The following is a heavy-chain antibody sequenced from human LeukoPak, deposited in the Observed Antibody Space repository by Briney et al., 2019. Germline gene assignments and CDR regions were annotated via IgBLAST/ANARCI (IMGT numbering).Heavy chain of an antibody. V-gene: IGHV1-69*05. D-gene: IGHD1-7*01. J-gene: IGHJ3*02. CDR3: VREPAGPLELRSRRAFDI. CDR1: GGTFSSYV. Sequence: SVKVSCEASGGTFSSYVISWVRQAPGQGLEWMGRIIPIFGTANYAQKFQGGVTITTDESTSTAYMELSSLRSEDTAVYYCVREPAGPLELRSRRAFDIWGQGTMVTVSS. CDR2: IIPIFGTA.